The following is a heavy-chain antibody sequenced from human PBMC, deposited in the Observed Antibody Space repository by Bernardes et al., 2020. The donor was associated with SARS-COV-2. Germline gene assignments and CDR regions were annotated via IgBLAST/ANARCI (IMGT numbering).Heavy chain of an antibody. J-gene: IGHJ3*02. CDR3: ARFGGYYHGSAFDI. Sequence: GGSLRVSCVASGFTFSSNSMHWVRQAPGQGLEWVSSISFSSSHIYYADSLKGRFTISRDNAKNSLYLQLNSLTAEDTAVYYCARFGGYYHGSAFDIWGQGTMVAVSS. CDR1: GFTFSSNS. V-gene: IGHV3-21*01. CDR2: ISFSSSHI. D-gene: IGHD5-18*01.